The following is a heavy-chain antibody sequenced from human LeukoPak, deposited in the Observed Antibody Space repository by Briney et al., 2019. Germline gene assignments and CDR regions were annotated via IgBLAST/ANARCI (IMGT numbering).Heavy chain of an antibody. V-gene: IGHV1-3*01. D-gene: IGHD3-16*02. CDR2: INAGNGNT. CDR3: ARALYDYVWGSYRSNYFDY. J-gene: IGHJ4*02. CDR1: GYTFTSYA. Sequence: GGSVKVSCKASGYTFTSYAMHWVRQTPGQRLEWMGWINAGNGNTKYSQKFQGRVTITRDTSASTAYMELSSLRSEDTAVYYCARALYDYVWGSYRSNYFDYWGQGTLVTVSS.